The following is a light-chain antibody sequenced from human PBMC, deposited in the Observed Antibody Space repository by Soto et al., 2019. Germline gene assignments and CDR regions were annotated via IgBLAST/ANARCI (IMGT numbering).Light chain of an antibody. CDR1: SSNIGSKT. V-gene: IGLV1-44*01. J-gene: IGLJ2*01. CDR2: NNN. CDR3: AAWDDSLNGPV. Sequence: QSVLTQPPSASGTPGQRVTISCSGSSSNIGSKTVNWYQQVPGTAPKLLIYNNNQRPSGVPDRFSGSKSGTSASLAISGLQSEDEADHYCAAWDDSLNGPVFGGGTKLTVL.